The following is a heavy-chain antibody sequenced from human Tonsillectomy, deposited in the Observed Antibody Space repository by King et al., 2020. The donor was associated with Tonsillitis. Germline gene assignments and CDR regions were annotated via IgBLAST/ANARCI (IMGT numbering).Heavy chain of an antibody. V-gene: IGHV3-53*01. D-gene: IGHD5-24*01. CDR2: IYSGGNI. CDR3: AREGGGVQLDY. CDR1: GSTVSSND. Sequence: EVQLVESGGGLIQPGGSLRLSCAASGSTVSSNDMNWVRQAPGKGLEWVSVIYSGGNIYYADSVKGRFTISRDNSKNTVYLQMNSLRVEDTAIYYCAREGGGVQLDYWGQGTLVTVSS. J-gene: IGHJ4*02.